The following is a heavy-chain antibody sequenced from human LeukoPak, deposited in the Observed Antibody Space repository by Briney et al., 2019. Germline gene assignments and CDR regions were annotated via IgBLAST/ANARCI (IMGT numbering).Heavy chain of an antibody. D-gene: IGHD2-2*01. J-gene: IGHJ6*02. CDR1: GSTFSYYT. Sequence: PGGSLRLSCAASGSTFSYYTMHWVRQAPGKGLEWVSTINRDGPTFYADSVKGRFTISRDNSRNTLYLQMNSLRAEDTAVYYCGRGGYDMYDWGQGTTVSVSS. CDR3: GRGGYDMYD. V-gene: IGHV3-66*01. CDR2: INRDGPT.